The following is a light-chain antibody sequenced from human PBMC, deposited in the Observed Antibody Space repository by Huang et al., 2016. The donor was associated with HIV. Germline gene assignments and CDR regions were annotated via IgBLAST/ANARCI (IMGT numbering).Light chain of an antibody. Sequence: EIVLTQSPATLSLSPGERATLSCRASRSVDSYLAWYQHKVGQAPRLLIYDASNRATGIPARFSGSGSGTDFTLTISSLEPEDFAVYYCQQRANWPRGTFGGGTKVEIK. CDR2: DAS. J-gene: IGKJ4*01. CDR1: RSVDSY. CDR3: QQRANWPRGT. V-gene: IGKV3-11*01.